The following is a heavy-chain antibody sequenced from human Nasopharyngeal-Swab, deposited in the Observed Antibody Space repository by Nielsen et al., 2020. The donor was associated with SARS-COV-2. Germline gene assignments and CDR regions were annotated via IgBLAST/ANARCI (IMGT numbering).Heavy chain of an antibody. D-gene: IGHD4-17*01. CDR2: ISSSSSYI. CDR3: ARDDGDYADY. Sequence: GESLKISCAASGFTFSSYSMNWARQAPGKGLEWVSSISSSSSYIYYADSVKGRFTISRDNAKNSLYLQMNSLRAEDTAVYYCARDDGDYADYWGQGTLITVSS. J-gene: IGHJ4*02. V-gene: IGHV3-21*01. CDR1: GFTFSSYS.